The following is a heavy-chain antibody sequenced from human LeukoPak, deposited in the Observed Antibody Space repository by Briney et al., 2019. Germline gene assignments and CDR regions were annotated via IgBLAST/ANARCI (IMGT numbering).Heavy chain of an antibody. Sequence: SETLSLTCAVYGGSFSGYYWSWIRQPPGKGLEWIGYIYSRGSTNYNPSLKSRLTISIDTSKNQFSLKLSSVTAADTAVYYCARLGGGGSYSGWFDPWGQGTLVTVSS. CDR1: GGSFSGYY. CDR3: ARLGGGGSYSGWFDP. CDR2: IYSRGST. D-gene: IGHD1-26*01. V-gene: IGHV4-4*09. J-gene: IGHJ5*02.